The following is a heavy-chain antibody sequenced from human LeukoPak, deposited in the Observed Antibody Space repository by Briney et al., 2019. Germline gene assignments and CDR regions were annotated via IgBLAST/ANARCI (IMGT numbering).Heavy chain of an antibody. J-gene: IGHJ4*02. V-gene: IGHV3-33*06. Sequence: GRSLRLSCATSGFTFSHYGMHWIRQAPGKGLEWVAVIWSDGSNRYYGDPVKGRFTISRDNFQRTVYLQMNSLRAEDTAVYYCAKDAQRGFDYSNSLDNWGQGTLVTVSS. CDR3: AKDAQRGFDYSNSLDN. D-gene: IGHD4-11*01. CDR2: IWSDGSNR. CDR1: GFTFSHYG.